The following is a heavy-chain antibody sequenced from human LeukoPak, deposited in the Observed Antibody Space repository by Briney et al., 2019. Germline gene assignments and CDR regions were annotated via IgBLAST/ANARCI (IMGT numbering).Heavy chain of an antibody. D-gene: IGHD2-2*01. Sequence: WASVKVSCKASGYTFTGYYMHWVRQAPGQGLEWMGWINPNSGGTNYAQKFQGRVTITRDTSISTAYMELSRLRSDDTAVYYCARFPCCSSTSCYPEDWFDPWGQGTLVTVSS. V-gene: IGHV1-2*02. CDR2: INPNSGGT. CDR1: GYTFTGYY. J-gene: IGHJ5*02. CDR3: ARFPCCSSTSCYPEDWFDP.